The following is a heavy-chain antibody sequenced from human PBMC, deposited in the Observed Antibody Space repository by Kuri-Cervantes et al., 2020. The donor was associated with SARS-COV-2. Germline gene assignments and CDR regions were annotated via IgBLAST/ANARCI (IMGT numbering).Heavy chain of an antibody. Sequence: GGSLRLSCAASGFTVSSNYMSWVRQAPGKGLEWVSAISGSGGSTYYADSVKGRFTISRDNSKNTLYLQMNSLRAEDTAVYYCAKDEDSSGWWRAFDIWGQGTMVTVSS. CDR2: ISGSGGST. CDR1: GFTVSSNY. CDR3: AKDEDSSGWWRAFDI. V-gene: IGHV3-23*01. J-gene: IGHJ3*02. D-gene: IGHD6-19*01.